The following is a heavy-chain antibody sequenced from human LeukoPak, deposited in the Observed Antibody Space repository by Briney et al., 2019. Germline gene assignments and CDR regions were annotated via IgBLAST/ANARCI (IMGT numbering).Heavy chain of an antibody. CDR3: ARGGSFGAYFDY. V-gene: IGHV1-46*01. J-gene: IGHJ4*02. Sequence: ASVKDTCMASGYTFTSYYMHWVRQAPGQGPEWMGIINPSGGSTSYAQKFQGRVTMTRDTSTSTVYMELSSLRSEDTAVYYCARGGSFGAYFDYWGQGTLVTVSS. CDR1: GYTFTSYY. D-gene: IGHD3-16*01. CDR2: INPSGGST.